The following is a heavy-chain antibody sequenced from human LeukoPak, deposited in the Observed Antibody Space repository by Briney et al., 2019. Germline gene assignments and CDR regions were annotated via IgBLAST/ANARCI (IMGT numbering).Heavy chain of an antibody. CDR1: GYTFTGYY. Sequence: ASVKVSCKASGYTFTGYYMHWVRQAPGQGLEWMGWINPNSGGTNYAQKFQGRVIMTRDTSISTAYLDLSSLTSDDTAVYYCARGYYVTGTDYWGQGTLVTVSS. J-gene: IGHJ4*02. CDR2: INPNSGGT. V-gene: IGHV1-2*02. CDR3: ARGYYVTGTDY. D-gene: IGHD3-10*02.